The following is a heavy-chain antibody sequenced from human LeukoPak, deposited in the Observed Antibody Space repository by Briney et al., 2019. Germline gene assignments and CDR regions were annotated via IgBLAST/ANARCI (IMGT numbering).Heavy chain of an antibody. CDR1: GFTFSSYG. CDR2: ISGGVGST. Sequence: GGSLRLSCAASGFTFSSYGMSWVRQAPGKGLEWVSAISGGVGSTYYADSVKGRFTIPRDNSKNTLYLQMNSLRAEDTAVYYCAKTFSWNFFDSWGQGTPVTVSS. D-gene: IGHD1-7*01. J-gene: IGHJ4*02. V-gene: IGHV3-23*01. CDR3: AKTFSWNFFDS.